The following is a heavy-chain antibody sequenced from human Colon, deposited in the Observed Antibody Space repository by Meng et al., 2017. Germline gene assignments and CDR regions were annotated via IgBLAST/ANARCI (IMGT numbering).Heavy chain of an antibody. V-gene: IGHV3-11*01. J-gene: IGHJ4*02. D-gene: IGHD1-14*01. Sequence: GEGVVFGGGLVKPGGSLRLAWAASGFTFRDYYMTWIRQAPGKGLEWVSHISSSGKITDYADSVKGRFTISRDNANNSLYLQMDSLAADDTAVYYCARDHGTGLDHWGQGALVTVSS. CDR2: ISSSGKIT. CDR1: GFTFRDYY. CDR3: ARDHGTGLDH.